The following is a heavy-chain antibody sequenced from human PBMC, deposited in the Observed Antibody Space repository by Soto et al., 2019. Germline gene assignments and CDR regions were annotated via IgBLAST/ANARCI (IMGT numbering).Heavy chain of an antibody. CDR3: AREPGV. CDR1: GDSISNNY. CDR2: IYYSGST. V-gene: IGHV4-59*12. Sequence: SETLSLTCIVSGDSISNNYWSWIRQPPGKGPEWIGSIYYSGSTYYNPSLKSRVTISVDTSKNQFSLKLSSVTAADTAVYYCAREPGVWGQGTLVTVSS. D-gene: IGHD3-10*01. J-gene: IGHJ4*02.